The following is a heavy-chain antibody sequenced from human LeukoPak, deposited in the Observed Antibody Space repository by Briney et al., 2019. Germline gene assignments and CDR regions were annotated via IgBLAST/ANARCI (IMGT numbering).Heavy chain of an antibody. CDR2: MNPNSGNT. V-gene: IGHV1-8*03. CDR3: ARSYYDFWSGSYYYMDV. Sequence: GASVKVSCKASGYTFTSYDINWVRQATGQGLEWMGWMNPNSGNTGYAQKFQGRVTITRNTSISTAYMELSSLRSEDTAVYYCARSYYDFWSGSYYYMDVRGKGTTVTVSS. D-gene: IGHD3-3*01. CDR1: GYTFTSYD. J-gene: IGHJ6*03.